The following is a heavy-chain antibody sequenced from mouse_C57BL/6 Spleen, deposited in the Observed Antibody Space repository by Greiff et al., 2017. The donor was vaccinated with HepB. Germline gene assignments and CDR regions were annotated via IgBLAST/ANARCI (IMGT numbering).Heavy chain of an antibody. J-gene: IGHJ2*01. D-gene: IGHD2-2*01. V-gene: IGHV1-82*01. CDR3: ARGTYYGYDGDYFDY. CDR2: IYPGDGDT. Sequence: VKLVESGPELVKPGASVKISCKASGYAFSSSWMNWVKQRPGKGLEWIGRIYPGDGDTNYNGKFKGKATLTADKSSSTAYMQLSSLTSEDSAVYFCARGTYYGYDGDYFDYWGQGSTLTVSS. CDR1: GYAFSSSW.